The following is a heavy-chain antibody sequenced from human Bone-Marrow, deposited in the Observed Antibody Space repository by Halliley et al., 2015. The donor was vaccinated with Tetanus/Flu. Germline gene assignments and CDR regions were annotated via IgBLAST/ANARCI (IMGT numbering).Heavy chain of an antibody. CDR1: GDSISDYY. CDR2: IYQSGNT. V-gene: IGHV4-59*01. Sequence: TLSLTCIVSGDSISDYYWSWIRQPPGKGLEWIGYIYQSGNTDYNPSLKSRVSMSIDLSRNQFSLKLRSVTAADTAIYYCARDHYGSSWFGLDSWGPGKLVTVSS. D-gene: IGHD3-22*01. J-gene: IGHJ1*01. CDR3: ARDHYGSSWFGLDS.